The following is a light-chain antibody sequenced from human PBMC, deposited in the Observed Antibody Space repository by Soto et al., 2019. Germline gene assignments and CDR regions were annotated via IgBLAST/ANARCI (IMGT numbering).Light chain of an antibody. Sequence: EIVMTQSPATLSVSPWDVATLSPSASQSVSSNVAWYQQKPGQAPRLLLYGASTRATGIPARFSGSGSETDFTLTISRLEPEDFALYYCQQYGSSAPITFGQGTRLEIK. CDR3: QQYGSSAPIT. J-gene: IGKJ5*01. V-gene: IGKV3-15*01. CDR2: GAS. CDR1: QSVSSN.